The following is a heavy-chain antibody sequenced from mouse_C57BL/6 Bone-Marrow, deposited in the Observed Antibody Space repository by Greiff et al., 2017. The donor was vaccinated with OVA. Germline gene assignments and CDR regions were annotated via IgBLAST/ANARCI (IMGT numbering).Heavy chain of an antibody. CDR3: ARTLIYYYGYYAMDY. CDR2: IWSGGST. CDR1: GFSLTSYG. J-gene: IGHJ4*01. V-gene: IGHV2-2*01. D-gene: IGHD1-1*01. Sequence: VKLMESGPGLVQPSQRLSITCTVSGFSLTSYGVHWVRQSPGKGLEWLGVIWSGGSTDYNAAFISRLSISKDNSKSQVFFKMNSLQADDTAIYYCARTLIYYYGYYAMDYWGQGTSVTVSS.